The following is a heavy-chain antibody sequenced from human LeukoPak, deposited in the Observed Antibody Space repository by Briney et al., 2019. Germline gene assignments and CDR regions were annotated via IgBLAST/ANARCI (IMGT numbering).Heavy chain of an antibody. CDR1: GGSFSGYY. D-gene: IGHD3-3*01. Sequence: SETLSLTCAVYGGSFSGYYWSWIRQPSGKGLEWIGEINHSGSTNYDPSLKSRVTISVDTSKNQFSLKLSSVTAADTAVYYCARGPWYDFWSGYYGHWGQGTLVTVSS. CDR3: ARGPWYDFWSGYYGH. V-gene: IGHV4-34*01. J-gene: IGHJ4*02. CDR2: INHSGST.